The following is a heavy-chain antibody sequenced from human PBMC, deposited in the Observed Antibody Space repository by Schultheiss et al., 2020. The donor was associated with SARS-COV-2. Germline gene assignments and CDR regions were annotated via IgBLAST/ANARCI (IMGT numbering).Heavy chain of an antibody. Sequence: SVKVSCKASGGTFSSYAISWVRQAPGQGLEWMGGIIPIFGTANYAQKFQGRVTITADKSTSTAYMELSSLRSDDTAVYYCARDYYDSSGYYWGMDVWGQGTTVTVSS. D-gene: IGHD3-22*01. CDR2: IIPIFGTA. J-gene: IGHJ6*02. CDR3: ARDYYDSSGYYWGMDV. CDR1: GGTFSSYA. V-gene: IGHV1-69*06.